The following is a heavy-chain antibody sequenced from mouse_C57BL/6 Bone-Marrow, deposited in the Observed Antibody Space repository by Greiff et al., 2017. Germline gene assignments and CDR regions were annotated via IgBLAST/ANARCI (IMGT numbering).Heavy chain of an antibody. D-gene: IGHD1-1*01. CDR2: ISSGGSYT. V-gene: IGHV5-6*01. Sequence: EVQLQQSGGDLVKPGGSLKLSCAASGFTFSSYGMSWVRQTPDKRLEWVATISSGGSYTYYPDSVKGRFTFSLDNAKITLDQQMSSLKSEDTAMYYYARHGITTVIAPDWFAYWGQGTLVTVSA. CDR3: ARHGITTVIAPDWFAY. J-gene: IGHJ3*01. CDR1: GFTFSSYG.